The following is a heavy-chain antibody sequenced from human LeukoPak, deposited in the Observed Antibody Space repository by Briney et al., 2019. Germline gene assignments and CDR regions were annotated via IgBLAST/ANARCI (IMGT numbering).Heavy chain of an antibody. Sequence: SETLSLTCTVSGGSLSSSSHYWAWIRQPPGKGLEWIANIYYSGNTYYNPSLKSRVTISLDMSKNHFSLRVGSLTAADTAVYYCARVLYFFDSSGYYYYMDVWGKGTTVTISS. CDR2: IYYSGNT. D-gene: IGHD3-22*01. J-gene: IGHJ6*03. CDR3: ARVLYFFDSSGYYYYMDV. V-gene: IGHV4-39*07. CDR1: GGSLSSSSHY.